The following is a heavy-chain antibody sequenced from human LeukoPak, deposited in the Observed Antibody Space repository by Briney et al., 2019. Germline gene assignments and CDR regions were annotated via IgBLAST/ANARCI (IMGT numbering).Heavy chain of an antibody. CDR3: CRHDRYYFHY. V-gene: IGHV3-49*04. D-gene: IGHD3-3*01. CDR1: GFTFADHA. Sequence: PGRSLRLSCTASGFTFADHAMSWVRQAPGKGLEWVGFILSKAYGGTTEYAASVKGRFTISRDDSKSIAYLQMNSLKIEDTAVYYCCRHDRYYFHYWGQGTLVTVSS. J-gene: IGHJ4*02. CDR2: ILSKAYGGTT.